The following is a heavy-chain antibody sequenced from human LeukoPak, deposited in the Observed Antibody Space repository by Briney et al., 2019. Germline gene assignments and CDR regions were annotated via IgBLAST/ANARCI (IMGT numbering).Heavy chain of an antibody. J-gene: IGHJ4*02. V-gene: IGHV4-61*02. D-gene: IGHD3-3*01. CDR3: ARVRGITIFGVVISAYFDY. Sequence: PSETLSLTCTVSGGSISSGSYYWSWIRQPAGKGLEWIGRIYTSGSTNYNPSLKSRVTISVDTSKNQFSLKLSSVTAADTAVYYRARVRGITIFGVVISAYFDYWGQGTLVTVSS. CDR1: GGSISSGSYY. CDR2: IYTSGST.